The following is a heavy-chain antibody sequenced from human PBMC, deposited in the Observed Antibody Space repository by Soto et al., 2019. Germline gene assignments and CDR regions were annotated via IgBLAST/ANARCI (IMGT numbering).Heavy chain of an antibody. Sequence: SETLSLTCTVSGGSISSYYWSWIRQPPGKGLEWIGYIYYSGSTNYNPSLKSRVTISVDTSKNQFSLKLSSVTAADTAVYYCARGQEMATKYDYWGQGTLVTVSS. CDR2: IYYSGST. CDR3: ARGQEMATKYDY. V-gene: IGHV4-59*01. D-gene: IGHD5-12*01. CDR1: GGSISSYY. J-gene: IGHJ4*02.